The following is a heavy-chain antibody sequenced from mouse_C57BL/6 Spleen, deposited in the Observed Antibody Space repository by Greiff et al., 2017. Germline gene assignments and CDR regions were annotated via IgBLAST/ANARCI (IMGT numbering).Heavy chain of an antibody. CDR2: FYPGSGSI. CDR1: GYTFTEYT. Sequence: VKLVESGAELVKPGASVKLSCKASGYTFTEYTIHWVKQRTGQGLEWIGWFYPGSGSIKYNEKFKDKATLTADKSSSTVYMELSRLTSEDSAVYFCARHEGPAAQAPFAYWGQGTLVTVSA. V-gene: IGHV1-62-2*01. D-gene: IGHD3-2*02. CDR3: ARHEGPAAQAPFAY. J-gene: IGHJ3*01.